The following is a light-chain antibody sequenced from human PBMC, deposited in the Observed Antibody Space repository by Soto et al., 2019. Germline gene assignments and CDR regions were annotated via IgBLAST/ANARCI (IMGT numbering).Light chain of an antibody. J-gene: IGKJ2*01. CDR1: QHITND. CDR3: LHHNGYPPV. V-gene: IGKV1-17*01. Sequence: DIQMTQSPSSLSASVGDTVTITCRASQHITNDCAWYQQKAGRAPKCLILLASRLQTGVPSRFSGSGSGTEFTLTIRSLQPEAFATYCCLHHNGYPPVFGQGTKVQIK. CDR2: LAS.